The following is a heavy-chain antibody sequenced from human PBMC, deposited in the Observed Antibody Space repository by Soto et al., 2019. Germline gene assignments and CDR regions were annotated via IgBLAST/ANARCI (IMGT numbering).Heavy chain of an antibody. CDR2: IYYSGST. J-gene: IGHJ4*02. V-gene: IGHV4-39*01. CDR3: ASYSGSYYTNFDY. CDR1: GGSISSSSYY. D-gene: IGHD3-10*01. Sequence: SETLSLTCTVSGGSISSSSYYWGWIRQPPGKGLEWIGSIYYSGSTYYNPSLKSRVTISVDTSKNQFSLRLSSVTAADTAVYYCASYSGSYYTNFDYWGQGTLVTVSS.